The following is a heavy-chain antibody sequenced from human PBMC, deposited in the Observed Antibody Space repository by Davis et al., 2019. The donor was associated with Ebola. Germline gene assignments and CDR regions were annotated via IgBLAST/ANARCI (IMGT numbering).Heavy chain of an antibody. Sequence: MPSETLSLTCSVSGGSISSSSYYWGWIRQPPGKGLEWIGSIHYRGSTDYNPSLKSRVTISVDTSKNQFSLKLSSLTAADTAMYYCARIMVTTDTLIYCYYGMDVWGKGTTVTVSS. D-gene: IGHD4-17*01. CDR1: GGSISSSSYY. CDR3: ARIMVTTDTLIYCYYGMDV. V-gene: IGHV4-39*01. CDR2: IHYRGST. J-gene: IGHJ6*04.